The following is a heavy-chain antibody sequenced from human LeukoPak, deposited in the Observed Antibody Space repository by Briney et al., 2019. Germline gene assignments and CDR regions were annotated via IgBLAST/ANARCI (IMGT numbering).Heavy chain of an antibody. CDR2: IYTSGST. CDR1: GGSISSGSYY. J-gene: IGHJ6*03. V-gene: IGHV4-61*02. Sequence: SETLSLTCTVSGGSISSGSYYWSWIRQPAGKGLEWIGRIYTSGSTNYNPSLKSRVTISVDTSKNQFSLKLSSVTAADTAVYYCARDLLETGATGLYYYYHYMDVWGKGTTVTVSS. D-gene: IGHD1-26*01. CDR3: ARDLLETGATGLYYYYHYMDV.